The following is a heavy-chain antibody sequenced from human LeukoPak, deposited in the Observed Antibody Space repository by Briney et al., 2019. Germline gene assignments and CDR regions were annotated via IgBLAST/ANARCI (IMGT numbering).Heavy chain of an antibody. V-gene: IGHV3-23*01. CDR1: GFTFTRYP. Sequence: GGSLRLSCAASGFTFTRYPMSWVRQAPGKGLEWVSTLSGSVYTTYYADSVEGRFTISRDDSKNTLFLQMNSLRAEDAAVYYCAGGRTIETFHFDNWGQGTLVTVSS. D-gene: IGHD2-15*01. CDR2: LSGSVYTT. CDR3: AGGRTIETFHFDN. J-gene: IGHJ4*02.